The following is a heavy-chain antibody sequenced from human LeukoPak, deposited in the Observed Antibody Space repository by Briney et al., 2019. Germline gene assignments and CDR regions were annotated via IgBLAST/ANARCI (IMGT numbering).Heavy chain of an antibody. CDR2: ISYNGFIK. J-gene: IGHJ4*02. D-gene: IGHD2-2*01. CDR1: GFTFSSYG. Sequence: PGGSLRLSCAASGFTFSSYGMHWVRQAPGKGLEWVAVISYNGFIKDHADSVKGRFTISRDNSKNTLYLQMNSLRAEDTAVYYCAKAGGGGGYCSSASCYEGPFDYWGQGTLVTVSS. CDR3: AKAGGGGGYCSSASCYEGPFDY. V-gene: IGHV3-30*18.